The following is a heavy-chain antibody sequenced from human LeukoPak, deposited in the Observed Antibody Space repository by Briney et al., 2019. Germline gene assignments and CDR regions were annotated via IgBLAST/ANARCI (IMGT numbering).Heavy chain of an antibody. V-gene: IGHV5-51*01. J-gene: IGHJ6*02. CDR3: ARHHESSYYYGMDV. CDR1: GYSFISYW. CDR2: IYPGDSDT. Sequence: PGESLKISCKGSGYSFISYWIGWVRQMPGKGQEWMGVIYPGDSDTRYSPSFQGQVTISADKSISTAYLQWNSLKASDTAMYYCARHHESSYYYGMDVWGQGTTVTVSS.